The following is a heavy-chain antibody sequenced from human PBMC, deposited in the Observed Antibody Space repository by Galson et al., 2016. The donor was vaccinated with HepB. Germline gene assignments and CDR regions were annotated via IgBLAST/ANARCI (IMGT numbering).Heavy chain of an antibody. D-gene: IGHD5-12*01. CDR2: IHYSGST. CDR1: GGSISTYY. Sequence: SETLSLTCPVSGGSISTYYWSWIRQPPGKSLEWIGYIHYSGSTNCNPSLNTRVTISVDTSQNQFSLNRRSLTPADTATYYCARAPDSGFDVSGWSHWGQGALVTVSS. V-gene: IGHV4-59*12. CDR3: ARAPDSGFDVSGWSH. J-gene: IGHJ4*02.